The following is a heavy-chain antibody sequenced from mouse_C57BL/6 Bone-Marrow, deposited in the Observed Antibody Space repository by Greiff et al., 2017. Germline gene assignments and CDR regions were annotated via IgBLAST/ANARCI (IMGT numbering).Heavy chain of an antibody. CDR1: GYTFTSYW. Sequence: VQLHQPGAELVMPGASVKLSCKASGYTFTSYWMHWVKQRPGQGLEWIGEIDPSDSYTNYNQKFKGKSTLTVDKSSSTAYMQLSSLTSEDSAVYYCARDDGYLAWFAYWGQGTLVTVSA. CDR2: IDPSDSYT. CDR3: ARDDGYLAWFAY. J-gene: IGHJ3*01. D-gene: IGHD2-3*01. V-gene: IGHV1-69*01.